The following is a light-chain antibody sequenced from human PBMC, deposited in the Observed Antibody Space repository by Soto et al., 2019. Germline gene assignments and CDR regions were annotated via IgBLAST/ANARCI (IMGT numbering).Light chain of an antibody. CDR1: SSDVGGYNY. Sequence: QSVLTQPASVSGSPGQSITISCTRTSSDVGGYNYVSWYQQHPGKAPKLMIYDVSNRPSGVSNRFSGSKSGNTASLTISGLQVEDEAVYYCSSYTSSSTFVFGTGTKVTVL. V-gene: IGLV2-14*03. CDR2: DVS. J-gene: IGLJ1*01. CDR3: SSYTSSSTFV.